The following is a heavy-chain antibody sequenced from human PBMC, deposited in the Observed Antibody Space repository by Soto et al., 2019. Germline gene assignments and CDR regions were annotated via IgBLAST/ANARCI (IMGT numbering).Heavy chain of an antibody. CDR1: GFTFSSYA. D-gene: IGHD6-6*01. J-gene: IGHJ5*02. CDR3: ARRRYSSSSWYRDNWFDP. V-gene: IGHV3-30-3*01. Sequence: GGSLRLSCAASGFTFSSYAMHWVRQAPGKGLEWVAVISYDGSNKYYADSVKGRFTISRDNSKNTLYLQMNSLRAEDTAVYYCARRRYSSSSWYRDNWFDPWGQGTLVTVSS. CDR2: ISYDGSNK.